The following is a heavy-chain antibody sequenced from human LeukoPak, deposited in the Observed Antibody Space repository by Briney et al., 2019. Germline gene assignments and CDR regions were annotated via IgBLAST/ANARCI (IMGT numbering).Heavy chain of an antibody. V-gene: IGHV4-31*03. CDR3: SRGLDSRKLGY. CDR1: GASFNSDDQY. Sequence: SETLSLTCTVSGASFNSDDQYWNWNRQSPGKGLEWIGSIHPSGMSYDNPSLESRVTMSRDTSKDQFSLNLNSVTAADTAVYFCSRGLDSRKLGYWGQGILVTVSS. J-gene: IGHJ4*02. D-gene: IGHD3-22*01. CDR2: IHPSGMS.